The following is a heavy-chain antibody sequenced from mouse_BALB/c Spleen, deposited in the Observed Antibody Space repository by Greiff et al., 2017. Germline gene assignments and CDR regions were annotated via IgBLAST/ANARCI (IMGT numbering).Heavy chain of an antibody. CDR2: IYPGDGDT. V-gene: IGHV1-80*01. J-gene: IGHJ2*01. CDR1: GYAFSSYW. D-gene: IGHD2-1*01. CDR3: AREGYYGNSYYFDY. Sequence: VQLQQSGAELVRPGSSVKISCKASGYAFSSYWMNWVKQRPGQGLEWIGQIYPGDGDTNYNGKFKGKATLTADKSSSTAYMQLSSLTSEDSAVYFCAREGYYGNSYYFDYWGQGTTLTVSS.